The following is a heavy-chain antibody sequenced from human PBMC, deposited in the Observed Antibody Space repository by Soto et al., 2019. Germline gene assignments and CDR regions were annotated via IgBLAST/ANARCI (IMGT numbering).Heavy chain of an antibody. CDR2: IYDNGTT. V-gene: IGHV3-53*01. J-gene: IGHJ6*02. D-gene: IGHD3-10*01. CDR3: VRPLQSGRNYGLDV. CDR1: GLTVSKAY. Sequence: GSPGLSCAASGLTVSKAYMAWFRQAPGMGLEWVSVIYDNGTTYYADSVKGRFTISRDTSTNTLSLQMDSLRAEDTAVYYCVRPLQSGRNYGLDVWAQRTTVTVSS.